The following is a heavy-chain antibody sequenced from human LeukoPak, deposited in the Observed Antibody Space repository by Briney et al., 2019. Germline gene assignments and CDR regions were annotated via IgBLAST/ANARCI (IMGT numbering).Heavy chain of an antibody. J-gene: IGHJ5*02. Sequence: PSQTLSLTCTVSGDSISSGSYYWNWIRQPAGKGLEWIGRIYTSGSTNYNPSLKSRVTISVDTSKNQFSLKLSSVTAADTAVYYCARDRRNWNVEYNWFDPWGQGTLVTVSS. V-gene: IGHV4-61*02. CDR3: ARDRRNWNVEYNWFDP. CDR2: IYTSGST. CDR1: GDSISSGSYY. D-gene: IGHD1-20*01.